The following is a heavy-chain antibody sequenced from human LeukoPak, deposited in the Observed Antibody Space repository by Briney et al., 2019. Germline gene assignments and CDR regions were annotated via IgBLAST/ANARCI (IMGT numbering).Heavy chain of an antibody. D-gene: IGHD3-10*01. J-gene: IGHJ5*02. CDR3: ARVRYYGSGMT. Sequence: SETLSLTCTVSGGSISSYYWSWIRQPPGKGLEWIGEINHSGSTNYNPSLKSRVTISVDTSKNQFSLKLSSVTAADTAVYYCARVRYYGSGMTWGQGTLVTVSS. CDR2: INHSGST. V-gene: IGHV4-34*01. CDR1: GGSISSYY.